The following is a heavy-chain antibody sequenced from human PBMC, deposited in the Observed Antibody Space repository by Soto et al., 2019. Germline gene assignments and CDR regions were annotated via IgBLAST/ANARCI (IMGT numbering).Heavy chain of an antibody. V-gene: IGHV4-34*01. Sequence: SLTCAISGGSSSSHSKSWVRQPPGKGLEWIGEIHHDGSTNYNPSLKSRVTISGDTSKNHFSLELSSVTAADTAVYYCATYDVGTIIQDYWGQGTLVTVSS. CDR2: IHHDGST. D-gene: IGHD2-21*02. CDR3: ATYDVGTIIQDY. CDR1: GGSSSSHS. J-gene: IGHJ4*02.